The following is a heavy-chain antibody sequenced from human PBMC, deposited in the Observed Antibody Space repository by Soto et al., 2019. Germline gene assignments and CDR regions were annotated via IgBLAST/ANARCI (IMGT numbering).Heavy chain of an antibody. CDR3: APPTGV. J-gene: IGHJ1*01. Sequence: EVQLVESGGGLVQPGGSLRLSCAASGFTLRDHYMDWVRQAPGKGLEWVGRSRNKANSYTTDYAASVKGRFTISRDDSKNSLYLQMNSLKAEDTAVYYCAPPTGVWGQGSLITVSS. CDR2: SRNKANSYTT. D-gene: IGHD4-17*01. V-gene: IGHV3-72*01. CDR1: GFTLRDHY.